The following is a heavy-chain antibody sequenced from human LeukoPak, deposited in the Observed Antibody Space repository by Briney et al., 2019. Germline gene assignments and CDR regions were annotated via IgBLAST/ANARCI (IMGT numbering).Heavy chain of an antibody. Sequence: SETLSLTCSVSGGSINSDYWSWVRQPPGKGLEWIGYIYYSGSSTNYNPSLKSRVTISVDRSKNQFSLKLSSVTAADTAVYYCARREDTAMVTPYYFDYWGQGTLVTVSS. CDR2: IYYSGSST. J-gene: IGHJ4*02. D-gene: IGHD5-18*01. V-gene: IGHV4-59*12. CDR1: GGSINSDY. CDR3: ARREDTAMVTPYYFDY.